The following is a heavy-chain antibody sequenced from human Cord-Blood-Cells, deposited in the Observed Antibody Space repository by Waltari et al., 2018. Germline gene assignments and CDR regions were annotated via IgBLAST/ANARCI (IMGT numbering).Heavy chain of an antibody. CDR1: GSNVSSND. CDR2: IYSGGST. V-gene: IGHV3-53*01. CDR3: ARTAEHAFDI. J-gene: IGHJ3*02. Sequence: EVQVLQSGGGLVLSGGAGRLSRAASGSNVSSNDISWVRQAPGKGLEWVSVIYSGGSTDYADSVKGRFTISRDNSKNTLYLQMNSLRAEDTAVYYCARTAEHAFDIWGQGTMVTVSS.